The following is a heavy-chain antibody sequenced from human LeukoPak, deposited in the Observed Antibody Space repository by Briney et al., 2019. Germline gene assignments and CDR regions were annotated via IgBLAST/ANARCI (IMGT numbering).Heavy chain of an antibody. CDR2: FDPEDGET. D-gene: IGHD6-13*01. V-gene: IGHV1-24*01. CDR3: ALMDSSSWSYYFDY. J-gene: IGHJ4*02. CDR1: GYTLTELS. Sequence: ASVKVSCKVSGYTLTELSMHWVRQAPGKGLEWMGGFDPEDGETIYARKFQGRVTMTEDTSTDTAYMELSSLRSEDTAVYYCALMDSSSWSYYFDYWGQGTLVTVSS.